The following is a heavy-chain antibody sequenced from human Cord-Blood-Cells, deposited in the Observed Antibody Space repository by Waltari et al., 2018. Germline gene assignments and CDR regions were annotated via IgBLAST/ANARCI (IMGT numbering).Heavy chain of an antibody. CDR2: INHSGST. V-gene: IGHV4-34*01. J-gene: IGHJ5*02. CDR1: GGSFSGYS. Sequence: QVQLQQWGAGLLKPSETLSLTCAVYGGSFSGYSWSWIRQPPGKGLEWIGEINHSGSTNYNPSLKSRVTISVDTSKNQFSLKLSSVTAADTAVYYCARNRGDFWSGYYPNWFDPWGQGTLVTVSS. D-gene: IGHD3-3*01. CDR3: ARNRGDFWSGYYPNWFDP.